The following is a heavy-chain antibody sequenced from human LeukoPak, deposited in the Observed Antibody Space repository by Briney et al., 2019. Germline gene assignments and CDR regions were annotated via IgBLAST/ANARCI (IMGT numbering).Heavy chain of an antibody. Sequence: GGSLRLSCAASGFTFSRNWMHWVRQAPGKGLVWVSRINSDGSITNYADSVKGRLTISRDNAKNTLYLQMSSLRAEDTAVYYCAKIDAYWGQGTLATVSS. V-gene: IGHV3-74*01. J-gene: IGHJ4*02. CDR1: GFTFSRNW. CDR2: INSDGSIT. CDR3: AKIDAY.